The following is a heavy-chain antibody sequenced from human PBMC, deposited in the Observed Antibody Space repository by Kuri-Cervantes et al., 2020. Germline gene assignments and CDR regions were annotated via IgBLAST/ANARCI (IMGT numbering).Heavy chain of an antibody. D-gene: IGHD6-19*01. CDR3: ARGGYFSSGWPYYYYYYMDV. CDR1: GYTFTSYY. J-gene: IGHJ6*03. CDR2: INPSGGST. V-gene: IGHV1-46*01. Sequence: ASVKVSCKASGYTFTSYYMHWVRQAPGQGLEWMGIINPSGGSTSYAQKFQGRVTMTRDASTSTVYMELSSLRSEDTAVYYCARGGYFSSGWPYYYYYYMDVWGKGTTVTVSS.